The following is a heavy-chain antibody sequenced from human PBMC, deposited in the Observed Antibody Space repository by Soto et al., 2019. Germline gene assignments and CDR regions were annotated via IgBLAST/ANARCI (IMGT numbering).Heavy chain of an antibody. D-gene: IGHD6-13*01. CDR1: GGSISSYY. Sequence: SETLSLTCTVSGGSISSYYWSWIRQPPGKGLEWIGYIYYSGSTNYNPSLKSRVTISVDTSKNQFSLKLSSVTAADTSVYYCARQGKVEQQLPDYWGQGTLVTVSS. V-gene: IGHV4-59*08. CDR2: IYYSGST. J-gene: IGHJ4*02. CDR3: ARQGKVEQQLPDY.